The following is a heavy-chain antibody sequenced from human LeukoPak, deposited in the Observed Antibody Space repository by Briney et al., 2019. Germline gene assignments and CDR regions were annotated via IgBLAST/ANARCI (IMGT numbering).Heavy chain of an antibody. CDR2: IWYDGSEK. CDR3: TRAGTDFDY. CDR1: GFSFSSFG. Sequence: QTGGSLRLSCAASGFSFSSFGMHWVRQAPGKGLEWVAVIWYDGSEKYYADSVKGRFTISRDNSKNTLYLHTNSLRVEDTAVYYCTRAGTDFDYWGQGTLVTVSS. V-gene: IGHV3-33*08. J-gene: IGHJ4*02.